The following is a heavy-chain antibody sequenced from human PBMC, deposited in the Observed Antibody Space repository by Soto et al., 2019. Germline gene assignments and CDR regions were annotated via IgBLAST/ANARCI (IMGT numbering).Heavy chain of an antibody. CDR1: GGSISSSGDC. CDR2: ISDSGST. CDR3: ARGHGGITVFGAPGHFDY. D-gene: IGHD3-3*01. Sequence: PSETLSLTCTVSGGSISSSGDCWGWIRQPPGKGLEWSGSISDSGSTDYNPSLKSRITISADTSKNQFSLKLNSVTASDTAVFYCARGHGGITVFGAPGHFDYWGQGTPVTVSS. V-gene: IGHV4-39*01. J-gene: IGHJ4*02.